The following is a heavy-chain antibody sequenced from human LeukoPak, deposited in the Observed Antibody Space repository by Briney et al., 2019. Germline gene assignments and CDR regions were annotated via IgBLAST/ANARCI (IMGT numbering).Heavy chain of an antibody. CDR2: INPNSGGT. Sequence: ASVKVSCKASGYTFTVYYMHWVRQAPGQGLEWMGWINPNSGGTNYAQKFQGRVTMTRDPSISTAYMELSRLRSDDTAVYYCARDRPASSWYIPNWFDPWGQGTLVTVSS. V-gene: IGHV1-2*02. J-gene: IGHJ5*02. CDR1: GYTFTVYY. D-gene: IGHD6-13*01. CDR3: ARDRPASSWYIPNWFDP.